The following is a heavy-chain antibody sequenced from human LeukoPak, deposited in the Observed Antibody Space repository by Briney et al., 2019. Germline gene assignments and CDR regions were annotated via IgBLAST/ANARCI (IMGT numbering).Heavy chain of an antibody. V-gene: IGHV3-30-3*01. D-gene: IGHD5-12*01. Sequence: PGRSLRLSCAASGFTFSSYAMHWVRQAPGKGLEWVAVISYDGSNKYYADSVKGRFTISRDNSKNTLYLQMNSLRAEDTAVYYCARDPHHSLATTPYNWFDPWGQGTLVTVSS. CDR3: ARDPHHSLATTPYNWFDP. CDR2: ISYDGSNK. CDR1: GFTFSSYA. J-gene: IGHJ5*02.